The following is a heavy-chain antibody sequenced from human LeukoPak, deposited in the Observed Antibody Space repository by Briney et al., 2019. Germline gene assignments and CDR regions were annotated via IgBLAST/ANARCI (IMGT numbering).Heavy chain of an antibody. J-gene: IGHJ4*02. CDR3: VTGDSGDNF. D-gene: IGHD6-19*01. V-gene: IGHV4-4*02. CDR2: LSRSGST. Sequence: SETLSLTCAVSGGSIATTNRWTWVRQPPGKGLEWIGELSRSGSTNYIPSLKSRVTISVDESNNQFSLKLSSMTAADTAVYYCVTGDSGDNFWGQGTLVNV. CDR1: GGSIATTNR.